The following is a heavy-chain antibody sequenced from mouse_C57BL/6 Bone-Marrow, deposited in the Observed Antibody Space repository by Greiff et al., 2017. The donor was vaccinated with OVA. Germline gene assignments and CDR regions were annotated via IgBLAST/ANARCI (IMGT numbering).Heavy chain of an antibody. J-gene: IGHJ4*01. Sequence: VQLQESGPGLVQPSQSLSITCTVSGFSLTSYGVHWVRQSPGKGLEWLGVIWRGGSTDYNAAFMSRLSITKDNSKRHVFFKMHSLQADRTDIYYCAKTPLITTVVDYYAMDYWGQGTSVTVSS. CDR2: IWRGGST. CDR3: AKTPLITTVVDYYAMDY. CDR1: GFSLTSYG. V-gene: IGHV2-5*01. D-gene: IGHD1-1*01.